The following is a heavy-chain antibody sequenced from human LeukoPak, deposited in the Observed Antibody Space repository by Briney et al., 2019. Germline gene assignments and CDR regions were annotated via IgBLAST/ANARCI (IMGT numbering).Heavy chain of an antibody. J-gene: IGHJ4*02. CDR2: ISTSSSTYI. Sequence: PGGSLRLSCVASGFSFSSYSMNWVRQAPGKGLEWVSSISTSSSTYIYYADSVKGRFTISRDNARNSLYLQMNSLRAEDTAVYYCARQSSIWNDGTNTDFNSWGQGTLVTVSS. CDR3: ARQSSIWNDGTNTDFNS. V-gene: IGHV3-21*01. D-gene: IGHD1-1*01. CDR1: GFSFSSYS.